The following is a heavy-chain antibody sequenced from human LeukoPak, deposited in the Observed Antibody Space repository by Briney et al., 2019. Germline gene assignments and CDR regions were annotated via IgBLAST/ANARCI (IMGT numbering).Heavy chain of an antibody. V-gene: IGHV3-30*02. CDR2: IRYDGSNK. CDR3: AKDLGGYTYGYHY. J-gene: IGHJ4*02. CDR1: GLTFSSYG. D-gene: IGHD5-18*01. Sequence: GGSLRLSCAASGLTFSSYGMHWVRQAPGKGLEWVAFIRYDGSNKYYADSVKGRFTISRDNSKNTLYLQMNSLRADDTAVYYCAKDLGGYTYGYHYWGQGTLVTVSS.